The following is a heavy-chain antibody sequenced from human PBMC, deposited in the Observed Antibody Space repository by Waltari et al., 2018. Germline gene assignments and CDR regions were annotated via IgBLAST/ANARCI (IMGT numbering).Heavy chain of an antibody. CDR1: GFSFSIYW. CDR2: IKQDGSEK. V-gene: IGHV3-7*01. Sequence: EVQLAEAGGGLVQPGGSLRVSCAATGFSFSIYWMAWVRQAPGKGLEWVANIKQDGSEKYYLDSVKGRFTISRDNAKKSLYLQMNSLRVEDTAVYYCVRDEVYDNGPDYHYYQGMDVWGQGTTVTVSS. D-gene: IGHD3-22*01. CDR3: VRDEVYDNGPDYHYYQGMDV. J-gene: IGHJ6*02.